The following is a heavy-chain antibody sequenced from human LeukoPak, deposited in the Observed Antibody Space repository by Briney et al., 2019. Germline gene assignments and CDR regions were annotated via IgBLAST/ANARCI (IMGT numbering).Heavy chain of an antibody. CDR2: IYSGGST. D-gene: IGHD5-18*01. V-gene: IGHV3-53*04. Sequence: GGSLRLSCAASGFTVSSNYMSWVRPAPGKGLEWVSVIYSGGSTYYADSVKGRFTICTHNSKSTLYLQMNSLRAEDTAVYYCARDPGYSYGLNWGQGTLVTVSS. J-gene: IGHJ4*02. CDR1: GFTVSSNY. CDR3: ARDPGYSYGLN.